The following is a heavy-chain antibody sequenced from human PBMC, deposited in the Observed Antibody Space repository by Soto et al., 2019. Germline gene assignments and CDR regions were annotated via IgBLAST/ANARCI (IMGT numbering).Heavy chain of an antibody. CDR1: GGSISSSSYY. Sequence: SETLSLTCTVSGGSISSSSYYWGWIRQPPGKGLEWIGSIYYSGSTYYNPSLKSRVTISVVTSKNQFSLKLSSVTAADTAVYYCASLVVAAADADYFDYWGQGTLVTVSS. CDR2: IYYSGST. V-gene: IGHV4-39*01. D-gene: IGHD6-13*01. J-gene: IGHJ4*02. CDR3: ASLVVAAADADYFDY.